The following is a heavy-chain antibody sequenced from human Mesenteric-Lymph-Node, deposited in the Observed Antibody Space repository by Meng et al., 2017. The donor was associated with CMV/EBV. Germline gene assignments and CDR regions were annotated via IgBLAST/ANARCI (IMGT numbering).Heavy chain of an antibody. V-gene: IGHV3-21*01. J-gene: IGHJ3*02. CDR3: ARDGEGYCSSTGCYSDAFDI. D-gene: IGHD2-2*01. CDR1: GFTFSNYN. CDR2: ISSSSSYI. Sequence: GGSLRLSCAASGFTFSNYNMNWVRQAPGKGLEWVSSISSSSSYIYYAVSVKGRFTISRDNAKNSLYLQMNSLRAEDTAVYYCARDGEGYCSSTGCYSDAFDIWGQGTMVTVSS.